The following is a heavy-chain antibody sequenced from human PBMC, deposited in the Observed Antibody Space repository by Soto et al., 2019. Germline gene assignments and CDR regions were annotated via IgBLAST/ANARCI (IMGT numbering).Heavy chain of an antibody. CDR1: GGTFSSYA. CDR2: IIPIFGTA. D-gene: IGHD5-18*01. J-gene: IGHJ5*02. CDR3: ARDARTFRGYRGVRWFDP. Sequence: SVKVSCTASGGTFSSYAISWVRQAPGQGLEWMGGIIPIFGTANYAQKFQGRVTITADESTSTAYMELSSLRSEDTAVYYCARDARTFRGYRGVRWFDPWGQGTLVTVSS. V-gene: IGHV1-69*13.